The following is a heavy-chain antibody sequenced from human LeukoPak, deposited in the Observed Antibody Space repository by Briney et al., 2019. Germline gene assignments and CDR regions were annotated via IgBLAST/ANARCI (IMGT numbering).Heavy chain of an antibody. V-gene: IGHV3-11*01. CDR2: ISSSGSTI. J-gene: IGHJ4*02. D-gene: IGHD3-9*01. CDR1: GFTFSDYY. Sequence: PGGSLRLSCAASGFTFSDYYMSWIRQAPGKGLEWVSYISSSGSTIYYADSVKGRFTISRDNAKNSLYLQMNSLRAEDTAVYYCARLRYYDILTGPETIFLHQYYFDYWGQGTLVTVSS. CDR3: ARLRYYDILTGPETIFLHQYYFDY.